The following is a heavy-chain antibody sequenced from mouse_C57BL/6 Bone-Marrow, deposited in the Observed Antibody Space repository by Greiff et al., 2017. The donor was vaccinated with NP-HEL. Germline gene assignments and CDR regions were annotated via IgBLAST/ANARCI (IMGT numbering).Heavy chain of an antibody. J-gene: IGHJ4*01. CDR3: ASLGRMDY. CDR1: GYTFTDYY. CDR2: IYPGSGNT. V-gene: IGHV1-76*01. Sequence: VMLVESGAELVRPGASVKLSCKASGYTFTDYYINWVKQRPGQGLEWIARIYPGSGNTYYNEKFKGKATLTAEKSSSTAYMQLSSLTSEDSAVYFCASLGRMDYWGQGTSVTVSS.